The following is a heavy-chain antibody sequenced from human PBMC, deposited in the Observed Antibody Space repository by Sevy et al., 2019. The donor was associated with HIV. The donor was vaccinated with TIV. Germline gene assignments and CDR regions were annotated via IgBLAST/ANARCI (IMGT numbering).Heavy chain of an antibody. Sequence: SETLSLTCTVSGDSISNYYWSWIRQPPEKGLEWIGYIYYSGTTNYNPSLKSRVTISKDTSKNQFSLNLSSVTAADTAVYYCAGAYSDYYYGVDVWGQGTTVTVSS. V-gene: IGHV4-59*01. CDR3: AGAYSDYYYGVDV. D-gene: IGHD4-4*01. J-gene: IGHJ6*02. CDR1: GDSISNYY. CDR2: IYYSGTT.